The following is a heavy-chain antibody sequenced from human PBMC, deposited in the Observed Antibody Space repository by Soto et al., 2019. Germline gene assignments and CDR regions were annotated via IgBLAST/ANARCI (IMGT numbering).Heavy chain of an antibody. CDR2: IIPIFGTA. CDR1: VGTFSSYA. Sequence: QVQLVQSGAEVKKPGSSVKVSCKASVGTFSSYAISWVRQAPGQGLEWMGGIIPIFGTANYAQKFQGRVTITADKSTSTAYMELSSLRSEDTAVYYCARGGYCSGGSCYPFDYWGQGTLVTVSS. D-gene: IGHD2-15*01. J-gene: IGHJ4*02. CDR3: ARGGYCSGGSCYPFDY. V-gene: IGHV1-69*06.